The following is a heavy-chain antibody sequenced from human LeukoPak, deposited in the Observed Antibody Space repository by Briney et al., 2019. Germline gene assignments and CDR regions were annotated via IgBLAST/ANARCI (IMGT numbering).Heavy chain of an antibody. V-gene: IGHV3-48*01. CDR3: ATCDFWSGCYSYYGMDV. J-gene: IGHJ6*02. CDR2: ISSSSSTI. Sequence: PGGSLRLSCAASGFTFSSYSMNWVRQAPGKGLEWVSYISSSSSTIYYADSVKGRFTTSRDNSKNTLYLQMNSLRAEDTAVYYCATCDFWSGCYSYYGMDVWGQGTTVTVSS. D-gene: IGHD3-3*01. CDR1: GFTFSSYS.